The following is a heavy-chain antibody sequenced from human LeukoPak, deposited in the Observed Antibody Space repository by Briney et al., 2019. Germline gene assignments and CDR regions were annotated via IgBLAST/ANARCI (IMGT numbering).Heavy chain of an antibody. V-gene: IGHV4-61*02. Sequence: PSQTLSLTCTVSGGSISGGSFYWTWIRQPAGKGLEWIGRIYASGSTNYNSSLKSRVTISVDTSKNQFSLRLSSVTAADTAVYYCARGGDSSSWSVDYWGXXXXXTVXX. J-gene: IGHJ4*01. CDR1: GGSISGGSFY. CDR2: IYASGST. CDR3: ARGGDSSSWSVDY. D-gene: IGHD6-13*01.